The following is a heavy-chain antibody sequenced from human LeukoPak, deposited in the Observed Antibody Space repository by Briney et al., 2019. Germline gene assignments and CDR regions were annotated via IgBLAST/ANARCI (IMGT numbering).Heavy chain of an antibody. CDR1: GYSFTSYW. CDR3: ARHYVVVTAIDAFDI. V-gene: IGHV5-10-1*01. Sequence: GESLRISCKGSGYSFTSYWISWVRQMPGKGLEWMGRIDPSDSYTNYSPSFQGHVTISADKSISTAYLQWSSLKASDTAMYYCARHYVVVTAIDAFDICGQGTMVTVSS. CDR2: IDPSDSYT. D-gene: IGHD2-21*02. J-gene: IGHJ3*02.